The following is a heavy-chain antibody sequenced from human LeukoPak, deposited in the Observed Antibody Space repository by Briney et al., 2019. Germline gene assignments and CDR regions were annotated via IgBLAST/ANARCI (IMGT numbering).Heavy chain of an antibody. CDR1: GFTFGSYS. V-gene: IGHV3-20*04. J-gene: IGHJ5*02. Sequence: GGSLRLSCVASGFTFGSYSMNWVRQAPGKGLEWVSGINWNGGSTGYADSVKGRFTISRDNAKNSLYLQMNSLRAEDTALYYCARGLLWFGGWFDPWGQGTLVTVSS. D-gene: IGHD3-10*01. CDR3: ARGLLWFGGWFDP. CDR2: INWNGGST.